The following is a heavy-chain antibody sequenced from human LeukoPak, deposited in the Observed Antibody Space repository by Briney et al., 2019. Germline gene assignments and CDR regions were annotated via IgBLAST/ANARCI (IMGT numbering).Heavy chain of an antibody. Sequence: SETLSLTCTVSGGSISSYYWSWIRRPPGKGLEWIGCVYYSGSTNYNPSLQSRVTISVDTSNKQFSLRLNSVTTADTAVYYCARGGYYFDYWGQGSLVTVSS. CDR3: ARGGYYFDY. J-gene: IGHJ4*02. CDR2: VYYSGST. V-gene: IGHV4-59*01. CDR1: GGSISSYY.